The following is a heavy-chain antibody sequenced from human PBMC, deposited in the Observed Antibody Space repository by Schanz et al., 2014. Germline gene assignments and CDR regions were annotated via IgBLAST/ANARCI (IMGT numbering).Heavy chain of an antibody. Sequence: QVQLAESGGGVVQPGRSLRLSCAASGFTFSNHGMHWVRQSPGKGLEWVALIWYDGSNEYYADSVKGRFTISRDNAKNSLYLQMNSLRAEDTAVYYCARPSDSSWYMDVWGKGTTVTISS. CDR1: GFTFSNHG. D-gene: IGHD2-21*02. CDR3: ARPSDSSWYMDV. V-gene: IGHV3-33*03. J-gene: IGHJ6*03. CDR2: IWYDGSNE.